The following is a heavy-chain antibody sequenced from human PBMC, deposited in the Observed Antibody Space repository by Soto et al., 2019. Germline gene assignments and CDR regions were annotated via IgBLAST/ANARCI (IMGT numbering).Heavy chain of an antibody. J-gene: IGHJ6*02. CDR2: ISYDGSNK. V-gene: IGHV3-30*03. CDR1: GFTFSSYG. CDR3: ASVDLYYGMDV. Sequence: VQLVESGGGVVQPGRSLRLSCAASGFTFSSYGMHWVRQAPGKGLEWVAVISYDGSNKYYADSVKGRFTISRDNSKNTLYLQMNSLRAEDTAVYYCASVDLYYGMDVWGQGTTVTVSS. D-gene: IGHD3-9*01.